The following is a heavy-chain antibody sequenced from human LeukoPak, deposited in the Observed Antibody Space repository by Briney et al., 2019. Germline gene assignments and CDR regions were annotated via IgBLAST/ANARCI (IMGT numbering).Heavy chain of an antibody. J-gene: IGHJ4*02. D-gene: IGHD3-16*02. CDR2: MNPNSGNT. CDR1: GYTFTSYD. V-gene: IGHV1-8*03. CDR3: ARLQGGGSYRNFDY. Sequence: ASVKVSCKASGYTFTSYDIDWVRQATGQGLEWMGWMNPNSGNTGYAQKFQGRVTITRDTSISTAYMELSSLRSEDTAVYYCARLQGGGSYRNFDYWGQGTLVTASS.